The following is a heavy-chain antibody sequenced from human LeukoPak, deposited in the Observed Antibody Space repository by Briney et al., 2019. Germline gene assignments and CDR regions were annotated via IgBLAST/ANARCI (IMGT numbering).Heavy chain of an antibody. CDR3: ARDHEGAVGSTGGVDY. CDR1: GFTFSSYN. CDR2: ITSSSSYI. D-gene: IGHD1-26*01. J-gene: IGHJ4*02. Sequence: GGSLRLSCAASGFTFSSYNMNWVRQAPGKGLEWVSSITSSSSYIYYADSVKGRFTISRDNSKNTLYLQMNSLRAEDTAVYYCARDHEGAVGSTGGVDYWGQGTLVTVSS. V-gene: IGHV3-21*01.